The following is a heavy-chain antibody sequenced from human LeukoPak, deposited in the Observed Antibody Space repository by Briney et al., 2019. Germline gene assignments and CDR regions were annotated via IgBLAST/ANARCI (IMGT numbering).Heavy chain of an antibody. CDR3: ARQYDYVWGSYRYPRPYYYYYMDV. CDR2: IYYSGST. CDR1: GGSISSSSYY. V-gene: IGHV4-39*01. Sequence: SETLSLTCTVSGGSISSSSYYWGWIRQPPGKGLEWIGSIYYSGSTYYNPSLKSRVTISVDTYKNQFSLKLSSVTAADTAVYYCARQYDYVWGSYRYPRPYYYYYMDVWGKGTTVTVSS. D-gene: IGHD3-16*02. J-gene: IGHJ6*03.